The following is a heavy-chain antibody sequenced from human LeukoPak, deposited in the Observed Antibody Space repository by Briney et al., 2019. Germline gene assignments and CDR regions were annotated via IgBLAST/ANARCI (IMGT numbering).Heavy chain of an antibody. CDR3: ARELGINAFDV. V-gene: IGHV1-2*02. Sequence: ASVKVSCKASGYTLTNNHLYWVRQAPGQGLEWMGWIDPNSGVTNFAQNFQGRLTMTTDTSINTAYMELSRLTSDDTTAYYCARELGINAFDVWGQGTLVTVSS. CDR2: IDPNSGVT. D-gene: IGHD1-26*01. CDR1: GYTLTNNH. J-gene: IGHJ3*01.